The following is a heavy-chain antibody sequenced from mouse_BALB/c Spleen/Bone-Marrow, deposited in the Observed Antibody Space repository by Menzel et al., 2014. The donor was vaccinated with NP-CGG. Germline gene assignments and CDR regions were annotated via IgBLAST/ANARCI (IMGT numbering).Heavy chain of an antibody. Sequence: EVKVVESGGGLVQPGGSLKLSCAASGFTFSSYTMSWVRQTPEKRLEWVAYISNGGGSTYYPDTVKGRFTISRDNAKNTLYLQMNSLKSEDTAMYYCATGTFAYWGQGTLVTVSA. D-gene: IGHD4-1*01. J-gene: IGHJ3*01. CDR2: ISNGGGST. CDR1: GFTFSSYT. V-gene: IGHV5-12-2*01. CDR3: ATGTFAY.